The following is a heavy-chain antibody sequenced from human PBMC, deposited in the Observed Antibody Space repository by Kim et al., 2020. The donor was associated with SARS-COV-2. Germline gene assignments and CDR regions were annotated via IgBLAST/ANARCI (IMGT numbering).Heavy chain of an antibody. CDR1: GFTVSSNY. Sequence: GGSLRLSCAASGFTVSSNYMSWVRQAPGKGLEWVSVIYSGGSTYYADSVKGRFTISRDNSKNTLYLQMNSLRAEDTAVYYCARVKATQTYFDYWGQGTLVTVSS. D-gene: IGHD5-12*01. V-gene: IGHV3-53*01. CDR3: ARVKATQTYFDY. CDR2: IYSGGST. J-gene: IGHJ4*02.